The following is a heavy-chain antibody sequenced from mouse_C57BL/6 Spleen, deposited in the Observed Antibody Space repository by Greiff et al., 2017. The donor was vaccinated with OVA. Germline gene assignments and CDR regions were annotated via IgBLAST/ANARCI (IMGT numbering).Heavy chain of an antibody. J-gene: IGHJ2*01. D-gene: IGHD1-1*01. CDR1: GYTFTDYY. V-gene: IGHV1-26*01. CDR2: INPNNGGT. Sequence: VQLQQSGPELVKPGASVKISCKASGYTFTDYYMNWVQQSHGKSLEWIGDINPNNGGTSYNQQFKGKATLTVDKSSSTAYMELRSLTSEDSAVYYCARNCGNFDYWGQGTTLTVSS. CDR3: ARNCGNFDY.